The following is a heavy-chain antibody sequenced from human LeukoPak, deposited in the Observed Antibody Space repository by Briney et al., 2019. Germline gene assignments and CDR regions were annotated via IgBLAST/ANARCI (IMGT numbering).Heavy chain of an antibody. J-gene: IGHJ4*02. Sequence: GGSLRLSCAASGFNFSSFVMHWVRQAPGKGLEWVAVIWYDGSNKYYADSVNGRFTISRDNSKNTLYLQMNSLRAEDTAVYYCARGPSAYPKCFDYWGQGTLVTVSS. CDR3: ARGPSAYPKCFDY. CDR1: GFNFSSFV. CDR2: IWYDGSNK. D-gene: IGHD5-12*01. V-gene: IGHV3-33*01.